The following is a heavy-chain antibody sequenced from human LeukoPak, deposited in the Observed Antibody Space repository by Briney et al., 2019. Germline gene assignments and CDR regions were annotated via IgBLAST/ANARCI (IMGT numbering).Heavy chain of an antibody. CDR1: GGSIRSYY. J-gene: IGHJ4*02. D-gene: IGHD6-13*01. CDR2: MFYRGST. V-gene: IGHV4-59*01. Sequence: KASETLSLTCTVSGGSIRSYYWSWIRQPPGKGLEWIGFMFYRGSTNYNPSLKSRVIISVDTSKNQFSLNLSSVTAADTAVYYCAAIKDSSSWYLGYWGQGTLVTVSS. CDR3: AAIKDSSSWYLGY.